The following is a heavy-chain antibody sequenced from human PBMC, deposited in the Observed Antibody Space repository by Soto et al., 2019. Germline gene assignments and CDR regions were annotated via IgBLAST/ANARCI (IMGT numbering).Heavy chain of an antibody. J-gene: IGHJ6*02. D-gene: IGHD3-10*01. CDR2: IYYSGST. Sequence: PSETLSLTCTVSGGSISSGGYYWSWIRQPPGKGLEWIGYIYYSGSTYYNPSLKSRVTISVDTSKNQFSLKLSSVTAADTAVYYCARDKTYYYGSGSYYNWVGYGMDVWGQGTTVTVSS. CDR1: GGSISSGGYY. V-gene: IGHV4-30-4*01. CDR3: ARDKTYYYGSGSYYNWVGYGMDV.